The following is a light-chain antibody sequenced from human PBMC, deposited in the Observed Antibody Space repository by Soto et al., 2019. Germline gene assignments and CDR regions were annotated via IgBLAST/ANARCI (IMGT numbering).Light chain of an antibody. V-gene: IGKV1-17*03. Sequence: DIQMTQSPSAMSASVGDRVTITCRASQGISNYLVWFQQKPGKVPMRLIYAASSLQSGVPSRFSSSRFGTEFTLTISSLQPEHFATYYSLQHKGYPHTFGQGTKLEIK. CDR2: AAS. CDR1: QGISNY. CDR3: LQHKGYPHT. J-gene: IGKJ2*01.